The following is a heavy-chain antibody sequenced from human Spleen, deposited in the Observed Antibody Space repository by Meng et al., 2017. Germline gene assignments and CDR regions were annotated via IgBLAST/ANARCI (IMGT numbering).Heavy chain of an antibody. V-gene: IGHV4-39*07. CDR2: IYYTGSK. CDR3: ARDRGYTVDGLGVQNYGFDV. D-gene: IGHD5/OR15-5a*01. Sequence: SETLSLTCSVSGDSISSSRSYWGWIRQPPGKGLEWIGSIYYTGSKYYNPSLKSRVTISVDTSKNQFSPKLSSMTAADTAVYYCARDRGYTVDGLGVQNYGFDVWGQGTTVTVSS. CDR1: GDSISSSRSY. J-gene: IGHJ6*02.